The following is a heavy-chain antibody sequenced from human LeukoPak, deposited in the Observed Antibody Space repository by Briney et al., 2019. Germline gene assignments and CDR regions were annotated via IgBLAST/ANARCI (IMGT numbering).Heavy chain of an antibody. CDR2: IYYSGST. V-gene: IGHV4-39*07. CDR3: ASCSVTLFGVVIAPFDS. D-gene: IGHD3-3*01. J-gene: IGHJ4*02. Sequence: SETLSLTCTVSGGSISSNSYYWGWIRQPPGKGLEWIGSIYYSGSTYYNPSLKSRVTISVDTSKNQFSLKLSSVTAADTGVYYCASCSVTLFGVVIAPFDSWGQGTLVSVSS. CDR1: GGSISSNSYY.